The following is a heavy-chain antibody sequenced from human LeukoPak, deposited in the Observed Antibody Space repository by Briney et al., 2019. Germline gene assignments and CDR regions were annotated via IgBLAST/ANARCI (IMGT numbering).Heavy chain of an antibody. V-gene: IGHV4-39*01. J-gene: IGHJ4*02. CDR2: IYYSGST. CDR3: ARHYGH. D-gene: IGHD3-10*01. Sequence: SETLSLTCTVSGGSISGSSYYWGWIRQPPGEGLEWIGSIYYSGSTYYNPSLKSRVTRSVDTSKNQFSLKLNSVTATDTAVYYCARHYGHWGQGTLVTVSS. CDR1: GGSISGSSYY.